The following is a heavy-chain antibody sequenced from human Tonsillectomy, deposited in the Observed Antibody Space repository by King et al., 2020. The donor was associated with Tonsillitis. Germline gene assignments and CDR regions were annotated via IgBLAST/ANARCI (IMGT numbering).Heavy chain of an antibody. CDR2: TSVYNGKT. CDR3: ARHAWFGELFLHFDY. CDR1: GYTFTSYG. Sequence: VQLVESGAEVKKPGASVKVSCKTSGYTFTSYGIGWVRQAPGQGLEWLGWTSVYNGKTNYAQKFQGRVTMTTDTSTSTAYMERRSLRSDDTAMYYCARHAWFGELFLHFDYWGQGTLVTVSS. D-gene: IGHD3-10*01. V-gene: IGHV1-18*01. J-gene: IGHJ4*02.